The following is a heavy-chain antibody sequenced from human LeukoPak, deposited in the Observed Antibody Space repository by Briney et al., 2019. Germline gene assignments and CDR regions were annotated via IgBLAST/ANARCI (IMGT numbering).Heavy chain of an antibody. CDR3: ARPQYYHDSSGYAY. CDR1: GYTFTSYG. Sequence: ASVKVSCKASGYTFTSYGISWVRQAPGQGLEWMGWISAYNGNTNYAQKLQGRVTMTTDTSTSTAYMELRGLRSDDTAVYYCARPQYYHDSSGYAYWGQGTLVTVSS. V-gene: IGHV1-18*01. D-gene: IGHD3-22*01. J-gene: IGHJ4*02. CDR2: ISAYNGNT.